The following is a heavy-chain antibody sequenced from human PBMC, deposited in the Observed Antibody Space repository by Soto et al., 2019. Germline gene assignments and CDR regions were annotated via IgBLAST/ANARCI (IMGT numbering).Heavy chain of an antibody. Sequence: EVQLLESGGGLVQPGGSLRLSCATSGFTFSSYAMGWVRQAPGTGLAWVSVIDGSGGDTSFADSVKGRFTISRDNSKNTPYLHMNSLRAEDTARYYCVKETVAAAYVETSPFDFWGQGTLVTVSS. V-gene: IGHV3-23*01. CDR2: IDGSGGDT. D-gene: IGHD2-15*01. CDR3: VKETVAAAYVETSPFDF. CDR1: GFTFSSYA. J-gene: IGHJ4*02.